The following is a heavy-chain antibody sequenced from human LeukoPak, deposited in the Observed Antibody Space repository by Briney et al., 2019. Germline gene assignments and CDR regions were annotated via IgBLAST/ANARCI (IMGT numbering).Heavy chain of an antibody. J-gene: IGHJ4*02. V-gene: IGHV4-59*01. CDR1: GGSISNYY. CDR2: VFYSGST. D-gene: IGHD2-15*01. CDR3: ARDIGYPGYFDY. Sequence: PSETLSLTCTVSGGSISNYYWSWIRQPPGKGLEWIGYVFYSGSTNFNPSLKSRVIMSVDTSKNQVSLKLSSVTAADTAVYYCARDIGYPGYFDYWGQGTLVTVSS.